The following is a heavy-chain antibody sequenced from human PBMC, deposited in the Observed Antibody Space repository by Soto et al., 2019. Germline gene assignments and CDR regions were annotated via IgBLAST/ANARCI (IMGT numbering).Heavy chain of an antibody. V-gene: IGHV3-23*01. D-gene: IGHD1-1*01. CDR2: ISGSGGGT. CDR1: GFPIESYG. J-gene: IGHJ5*02. Sequence: EAQLWESGGGLVQPGGSLRLSCAAYGFPIESYGMNWVRQAPGKGLQWVSSISGSGGGTYYADSVKGRFTVSRDNSKNTVFLQMNSLRAEDTAVYYCAKSMMAATGANWLDPWGQGTLVTVSS. CDR3: AKSMMAATGANWLDP.